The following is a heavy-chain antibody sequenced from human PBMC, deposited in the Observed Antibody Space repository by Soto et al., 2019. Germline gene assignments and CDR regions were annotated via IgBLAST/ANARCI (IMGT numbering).Heavy chain of an antibody. D-gene: IGHD5-18*01. CDR1: GFTFSSHW. CDR3: ARDEGYGYGVDY. Sequence: GGSLRLSCAASGFTFSSHWMHWVRQAPGKGLVWVSRINSDGSSTTYADSVKGRFTFSRDNAKNTLYLQMNSLRAEDTAIYYCARDEGYGYGVDYWGQGTLDTGLL. V-gene: IGHV3-74*01. J-gene: IGHJ4*02. CDR2: INSDGSST.